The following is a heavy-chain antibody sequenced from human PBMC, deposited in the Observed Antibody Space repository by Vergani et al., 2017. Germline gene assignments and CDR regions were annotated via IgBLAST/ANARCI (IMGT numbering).Heavy chain of an antibody. Sequence: VQLVESGGGLVKPGGSLRLSCAASGFTFSDFSMSWVRQAPGKGLEWVAFIGSSGPYINYADSVKGRFIISRDNTNNSLFLQLRSLRAEDAAVYYCAKDLDDILTGPFDYWGQGTLVTVSS. CDR1: GFTFSDFS. J-gene: IGHJ4*02. CDR3: AKDLDDILTGPFDY. CDR2: IGSSGPYI. D-gene: IGHD3-9*01. V-gene: IGHV3-21*06.